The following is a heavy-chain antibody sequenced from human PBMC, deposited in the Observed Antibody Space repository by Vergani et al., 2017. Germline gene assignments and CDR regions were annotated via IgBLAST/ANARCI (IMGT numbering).Heavy chain of an antibody. D-gene: IGHD3-3*01. V-gene: IGHV3-9*01. Sequence: EVQLVESGGGLVQPGRSLRLSCAASGFTFDDYAMHWVRQAPGKGLEWVSGISWNCGSIGYADSVKGRFTISRGNAKNSLYMQMNSLGAEDTALYYCAKDHYDFWSGYPNLSAFDLWGRGTLVTVSS. CDR1: GFTFDDYA. CDR2: ISWNCGSI. CDR3: AKDHYDFWSGYPNLSAFDL. J-gene: IGHJ2*01.